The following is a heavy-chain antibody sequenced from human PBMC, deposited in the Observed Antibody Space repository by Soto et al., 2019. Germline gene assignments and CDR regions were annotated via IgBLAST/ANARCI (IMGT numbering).Heavy chain of an antibody. Sequence: QVQLQQWGAGLLKPSETLTLTCAVYGGSFRNYYWSWIRQAPGKGLEWIAEINQSGSTNYNPSLKSRVTMSQDTSKDQFSLRLSSVTAADTAIYYCATLAPWGDHVFGLAWGQGTLVTVSS. J-gene: IGHJ5*02. V-gene: IGHV4-34*01. CDR2: INQSGST. D-gene: IGHD2-21*02. CDR1: GGSFRNYY. CDR3: ATLAPWGDHVFGLA.